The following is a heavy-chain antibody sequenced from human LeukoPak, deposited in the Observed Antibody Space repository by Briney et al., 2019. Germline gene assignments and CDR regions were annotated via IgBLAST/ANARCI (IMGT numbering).Heavy chain of an antibody. V-gene: IGHV1-18*01. CDR3: AREHPYCGGDCTSDYYYYYMDV. Sequence: ASVKVSCKTSGYTFTSYGISWVRQAPGQGLEWVGWISAYNGNTNYAQKLQGRVTMTTDTSTSTAYMELRSLRSDDTAVYYCAREHPYCGGDCTSDYYYYYMDVWGKGTTVTVSS. J-gene: IGHJ6*03. D-gene: IGHD2-21*01. CDR1: GYTFTSYG. CDR2: ISAYNGNT.